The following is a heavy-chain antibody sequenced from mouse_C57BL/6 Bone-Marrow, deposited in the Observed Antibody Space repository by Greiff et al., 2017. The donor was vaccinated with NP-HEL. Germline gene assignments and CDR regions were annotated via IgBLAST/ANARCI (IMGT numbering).Heavy chain of an antibody. V-gene: IGHV2-5*01. CDR1: GFSLTSYG. D-gene: IGHD2-3*01. J-gene: IGHJ4*01. Sequence: QVQLQQSGPGLVQPSQSLSITCTVSGFSLTSYGVHWVRQSPGKGLEWLGVIWRGGSTDYNAAFMSRLSITKDNSKSQVFFKMNSLQADDTAIYYCAKRGDGYLFYYAMDYWGQGTSVTVSS. CDR2: IWRGGST. CDR3: AKRGDGYLFYYAMDY.